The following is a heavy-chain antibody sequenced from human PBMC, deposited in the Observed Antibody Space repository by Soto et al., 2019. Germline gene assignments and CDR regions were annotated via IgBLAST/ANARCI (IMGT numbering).Heavy chain of an antibody. CDR3: ARPSHAAGRYGDFDY. J-gene: IGHJ4*02. V-gene: IGHV4-39*01. D-gene: IGHD6-19*01. CDR2: ICSTGNT. CDR1: GGYIGGTIYY. Sequence: SETLSLTCTVSGGYIGGTIYYRGWISQTLGQGLEWIGSICSTGNTYYNPSLKSRVTISVDTSKNQFSLKLSSVTATDATVYYCARPSHAAGRYGDFDYWGQGTLVPVSS.